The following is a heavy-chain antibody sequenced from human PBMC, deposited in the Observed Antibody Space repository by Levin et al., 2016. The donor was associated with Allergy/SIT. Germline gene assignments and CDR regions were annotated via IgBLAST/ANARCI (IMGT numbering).Heavy chain of an antibody. J-gene: IGHJ6*02. CDR3: ARDLDCSSTSCYDGNYYYYGMDV. CDR2: ISSSGSTI. Sequence: GESLKISCAASGFTFSSYEMNWVRQAPGKGLEWVSYISSSGSTIYYADSVKGRFTISRDNAKNSLYLQMNSLRAEDTAVYYCARDLDCSSTSCYDGNYYYYGMDVWGQGTTVTVSS. D-gene: IGHD2-2*01. CDR1: GFTFSSYE. V-gene: IGHV3-48*03.